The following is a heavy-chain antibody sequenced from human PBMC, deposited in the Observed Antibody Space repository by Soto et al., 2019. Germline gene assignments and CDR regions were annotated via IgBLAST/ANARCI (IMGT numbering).Heavy chain of an antibody. J-gene: IGHJ6*03. CDR2: MNPSSGNT. V-gene: IGHV1-8*01. CDR1: GYTFTSYD. D-gene: IGHD3-10*01. Sequence: GASVKVSCKASGYTFTSYDINWVRQATGQGLEWMGWMNPSSGNTGYAQKFQGRVTMTRNTSISTAYMELSSLRSEDTAVYYCARRGALKAYYYYYMDVWGKGTTVTVSS. CDR3: ARRGALKAYYYYYMDV.